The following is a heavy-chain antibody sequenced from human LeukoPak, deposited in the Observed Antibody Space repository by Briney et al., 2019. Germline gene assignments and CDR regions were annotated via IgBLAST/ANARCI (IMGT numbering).Heavy chain of an antibody. D-gene: IGHD2-2*03. V-gene: IGHV3-48*01. Sequence: GGSLRLSCAASGFTFSSYSMNWVRQAPGKGLEWVSYISSSSSTIYYADSVKGRFTISRDNAKNSLYLQMNSLRAQDTAEYYCARSRLDIVVVPAAFDYWGQGTLVTVSS. CDR1: GFTFSSYS. J-gene: IGHJ4*02. CDR2: ISSSSSTI. CDR3: ARSRLDIVVVPAAFDY.